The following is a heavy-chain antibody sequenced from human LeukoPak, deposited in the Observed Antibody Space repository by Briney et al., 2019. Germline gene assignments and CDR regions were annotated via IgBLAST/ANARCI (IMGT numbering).Heavy chain of an antibody. D-gene: IGHD3-10*01. Sequence: ASVKVSCKASGYTFTGYYMHWVRQAPGQGLEWMGWINPNSGGTNYAQKFQGRVTMTRDTSISTAYMELSRLRSDDTAVYYCARVGRRWFVDNWFGPCGQGTLVTVSS. J-gene: IGHJ5*02. CDR3: ARVGRRWFVDNWFGP. CDR2: INPNSGGT. CDR1: GYTFTGYY. V-gene: IGHV1-2*02.